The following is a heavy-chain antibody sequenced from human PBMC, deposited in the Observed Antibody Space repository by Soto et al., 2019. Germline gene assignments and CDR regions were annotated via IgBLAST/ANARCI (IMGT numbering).Heavy chain of an antibody. J-gene: IGHJ4*02. D-gene: IGHD3-10*01. CDR3: ASNYGSGYRAFDS. Sequence: QVQLVQSGAEVKSAGSSVKVSCKASGDTFNFYSINWVRQAPGLGLEWVGRVNPILSMSNYAQRFQGRVTMPADKSTGTAYRELRGLRSEDTAIYYCASNYGSGYRAFDSWGQGALVTVSS. V-gene: IGHV1-69*02. CDR2: VNPILSMS. CDR1: GDTFNFYS.